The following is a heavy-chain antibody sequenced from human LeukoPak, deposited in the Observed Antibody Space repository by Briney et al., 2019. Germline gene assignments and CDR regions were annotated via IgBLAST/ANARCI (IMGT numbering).Heavy chain of an antibody. CDR3: ASPYYYGSGSYNLGAFDI. Sequence: VGSLRLSCAASGFTVSSNYMSWVRQAPGKGLEWVSVIYSGGSTYYADSVKGRFTISRDNSKNTLYLQMNSLRAEDTAVYYCASPYYYGSGSYNLGAFDIWGQGTMVTVSS. J-gene: IGHJ3*02. V-gene: IGHV3-66*01. CDR1: GFTVSSNY. D-gene: IGHD3-10*01. CDR2: IYSGGST.